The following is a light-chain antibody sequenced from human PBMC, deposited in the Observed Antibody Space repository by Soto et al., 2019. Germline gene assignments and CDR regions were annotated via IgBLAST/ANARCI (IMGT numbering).Light chain of an antibody. CDR2: DSS. CDR1: QSITRW. Sequence: DIQMTQSPSTLSASVGDTVTIACRASQSITRWLAWYQQKPGKSPKLLIFDSSTLESGVPSRFSASGYATEFTLTISSLQPEDFATYYYQQYHTFWTFGQGTKVEVK. J-gene: IGKJ1*01. V-gene: IGKV1-5*01. CDR3: QQYHTFWT.